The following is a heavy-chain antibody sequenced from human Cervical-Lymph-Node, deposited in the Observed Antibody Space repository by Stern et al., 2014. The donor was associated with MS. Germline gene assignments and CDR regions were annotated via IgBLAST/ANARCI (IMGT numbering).Heavy chain of an antibody. V-gene: IGHV5-51*01. CDR3: ARQRYFDY. J-gene: IGHJ4*02. CDR2: ICPGGSNI. CDR1: GYTFTSYW. Sequence: EVQLVESGPEVKRPGESLKISCQASGYTFTSYWIGGGRQVPGKGLEWIAIICPGGSNIRYRPSFQRQVPISADKSTSTAYLHWNNLKASDTAIYYCARQRYFDYWGQGTLVTVSS.